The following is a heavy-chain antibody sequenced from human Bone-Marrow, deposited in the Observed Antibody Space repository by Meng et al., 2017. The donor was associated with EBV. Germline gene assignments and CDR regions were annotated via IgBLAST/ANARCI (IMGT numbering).Heavy chain of an antibody. Sequence: GQGPVAGPGLGKPSGTRCLTCAVSVASMICSNWWSVVHQPPGKGREWIGEIYHSGSTNYNPSLKSRVTISVDKSKNQFSLKLSSVTAADTAVYYCARDCLKYPGCNWFDPWGQGTLVTVSS. CDR2: IYHSGST. V-gene: IGHV4-4*02. CDR3: ARDCLKYPGCNWFDP. D-gene: IGHD2/OR15-2a*01. J-gene: IGHJ5*02. CDR1: VASMICSNW.